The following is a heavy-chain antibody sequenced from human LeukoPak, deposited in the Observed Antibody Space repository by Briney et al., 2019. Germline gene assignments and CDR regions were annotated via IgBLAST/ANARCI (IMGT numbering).Heavy chain of an antibody. V-gene: IGHV4-59*01. CDR1: DGSISSYY. CDR2: IYYSGST. CDR3: ARAVPGCSGGSCYLEGNFDY. D-gene: IGHD2-15*01. J-gene: IGHJ4*02. Sequence: SETLSLTCTVSDGSISSYYWSWIRQPPGKGLEWIGYIYYSGSTNYNPSLKSRVTISVDTSKNQFSLKLSSVTAADTAVYYCARAVPGCSGGSCYLEGNFDYWGQGTLVTVSS.